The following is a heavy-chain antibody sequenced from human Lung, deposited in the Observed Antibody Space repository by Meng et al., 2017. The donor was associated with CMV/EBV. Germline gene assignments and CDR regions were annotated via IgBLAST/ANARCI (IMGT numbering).Heavy chain of an antibody. CDR2: IYLGDRST. D-gene: IGHD4-17*01. CDR1: GFTFGTYG. CDR3: AKNPVDYADP. J-gene: IGHJ5*02. V-gene: IGHV3-23*03. Sequence: ESLKISCAASGFTFGTYGMSWVRQAPGKGLEWVAVIYLGDRSTWYGDFVKGRFSIYTDDSKSTVYLQMNSLRAEDTALYYCAKNPVDYADPWGQGPLVTVSS.